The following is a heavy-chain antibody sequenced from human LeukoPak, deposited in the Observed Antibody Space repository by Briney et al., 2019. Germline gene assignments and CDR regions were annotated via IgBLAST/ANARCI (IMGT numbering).Heavy chain of an antibody. J-gene: IGHJ3*02. CDR1: GFTFDDYG. Sequence: GGSLRLSCAASGFTFDDYGMSWVRQAPGKGLEWVSGINWNGGSTGYADSVKGRFTISRDNSKNTLYLQMNSLRAEDTAVYYCAKEYSSGWTEGFDAFDIWGQGTMVTVSS. CDR2: INWNGGST. D-gene: IGHD6-19*01. CDR3: AKEYSSGWTEGFDAFDI. V-gene: IGHV3-20*04.